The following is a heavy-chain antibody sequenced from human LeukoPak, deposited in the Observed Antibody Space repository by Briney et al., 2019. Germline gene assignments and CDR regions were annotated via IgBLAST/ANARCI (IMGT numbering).Heavy chain of an antibody. J-gene: IGHJ4*02. CDR2: INHSGST. D-gene: IGHD3-10*01. V-gene: IGHV4-39*07. Sequence: SETLSLTCTVSGGSISSSSYYWGWIRQPPGKGLEWIGEINHSGSTNYNPSLKSRVTISVDTSKNQFSLKLSSVTAADTAVYYCARRLSYYYGSGSYPDDYWGQGTLVTVSS. CDR3: ARRLSYYYGSGSYPDDY. CDR1: GGSISSSSYY.